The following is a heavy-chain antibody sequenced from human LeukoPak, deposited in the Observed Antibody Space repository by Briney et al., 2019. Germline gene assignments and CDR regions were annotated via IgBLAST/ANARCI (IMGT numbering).Heavy chain of an antibody. CDR3: ARDRCSSTSCYNTPNWLDP. V-gene: IGHV3-7*03. Sequence: GSLRLSCAASGFTFSSFWMNWVRQAPGDGLELGWVANIKKDGSEKDYVDSVKGRFTISRDNAKNSVYLQMNSLRSEDTAFYHCARDRCSSTSCYNTPNWLDPWGQGTLVTVSS. CDR1: GFTFSSFW. CDR2: IKKDGSEK. J-gene: IGHJ5*02. D-gene: IGHD2-2*02.